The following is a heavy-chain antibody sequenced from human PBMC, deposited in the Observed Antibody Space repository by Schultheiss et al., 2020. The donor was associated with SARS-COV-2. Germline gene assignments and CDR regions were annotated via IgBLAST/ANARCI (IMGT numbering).Heavy chain of an antibody. CDR2: IYYSGST. Sequence: SETLSLTCTVSGGSISSGGYYWSWIRQHPGKGLEWIGYIYYSGSTYYNPSLKSRVTISVDTSKNQFSLKVSSVTAADTAVYYCARGVGSYYDVFDYWGQGTLVTVSS. D-gene: IGHD1-26*01. CDR1: GGSISSGGYY. V-gene: IGHV4-31*03. CDR3: ARGVGSYYDVFDY. J-gene: IGHJ4*02.